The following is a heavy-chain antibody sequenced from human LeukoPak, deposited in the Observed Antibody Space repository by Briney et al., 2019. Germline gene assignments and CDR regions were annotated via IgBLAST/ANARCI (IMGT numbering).Heavy chain of an antibody. CDR1: GGSISSYY. J-gene: IGHJ5*02. Sequence: SETLSLTCTVSGGSISSYYWGWIRQPPGKGLEWIGSIYHSGSTYYNPSLKSRVTISVDTSKNQFSLKLSSVTAADTAVYYCARDPYYYGSGSYYLWGQGTLVTVSS. D-gene: IGHD3-10*01. V-gene: IGHV4-38-2*02. CDR2: IYHSGST. CDR3: ARDPYYYGSGSYYL.